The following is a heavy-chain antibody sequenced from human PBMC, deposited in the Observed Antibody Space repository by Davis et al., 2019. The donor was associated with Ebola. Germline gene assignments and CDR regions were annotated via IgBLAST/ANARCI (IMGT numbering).Heavy chain of an antibody. CDR3: ARGGASSRYFDY. CDR2: IDDSGNT. J-gene: IGHJ4*02. D-gene: IGHD6-13*01. Sequence: MPSETLSLTCTVSGGSINSHYWSWIRQPPEKGLEWIGFIDDSGNTNYNPSLKSRVTISVDTSKNQCSLKLTSVTAADTAVYYCARGGASSRYFDYWGQGALVTVSS. CDR1: GGSINSHY. V-gene: IGHV4-59*11.